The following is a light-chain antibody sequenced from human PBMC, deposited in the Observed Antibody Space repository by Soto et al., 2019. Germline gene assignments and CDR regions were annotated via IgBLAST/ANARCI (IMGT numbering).Light chain of an antibody. J-gene: IGLJ3*02. Sequence: QSVLTQPPSASGSPGQSVTISCTGTFNDVGGYSYVSWYQQHPGKAPKVIIYEVYKRPSGVPDRFSGSKSGKTASLTVSGLQVDDEADYYCSSYGDNNNLVFGGGTKLTVL. CDR3: SSYGDNNNLV. V-gene: IGLV2-8*01. CDR2: EVY. CDR1: FNDVGGYSY.